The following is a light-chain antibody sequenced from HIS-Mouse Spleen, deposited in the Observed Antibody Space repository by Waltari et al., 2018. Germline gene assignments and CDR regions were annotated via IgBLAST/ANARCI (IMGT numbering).Light chain of an antibody. J-gene: IGLJ2*01. CDR1: SGHSSYA. CDR2: LNSDGSH. CDR3: QTWGTGIVV. V-gene: IGLV4-69*01. Sequence: QLVLTQSPSASASLVASVKLTCTLSSGHSSYAIAWHQQQPAKGPRYLMKLNSDGSHSKGDGIPDRFSGSSSGAERYLTISSLQSEDEADYYCQTWGTGIVVFGGGTKLTVL.